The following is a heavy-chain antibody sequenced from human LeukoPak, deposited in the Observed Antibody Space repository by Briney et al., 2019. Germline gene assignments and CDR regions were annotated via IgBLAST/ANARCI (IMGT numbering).Heavy chain of an antibody. J-gene: IGHJ6*03. D-gene: IGHD2-21*01. Sequence: SETLSLTCTVSGGSISSYYWSWIRQPPGKGLEWIGYIYYSGSTNYNPSLKSRVTISVDTSKNQFSLKLSSVTAADTAVYYCARDRLRVYDYYYYMDVWGKGTTVTVSS. CDR2: IYYSGST. V-gene: IGHV4-59*01. CDR1: GGSISSYY. CDR3: ARDRLRVYDYYYYMDV.